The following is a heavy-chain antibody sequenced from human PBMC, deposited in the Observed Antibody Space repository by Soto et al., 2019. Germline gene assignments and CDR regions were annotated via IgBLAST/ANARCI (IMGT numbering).Heavy chain of an antibody. CDR3: ARLYNSDYGDHYYYYYMDV. CDR2: IYYSGST. D-gene: IGHD4-17*01. J-gene: IGHJ6*03. Sequence: PLETLSLTCTVSGGSISSYYWSWIRQPPGKGLEWIGYIYYSGSTNYNPSLKSRVTISVDTSKNQFSLKLSSVTAADTAVYYCARLYNSDYGDHYYYYYMDVWGKGTTVTVSS. V-gene: IGHV4-59*08. CDR1: GGSISSYY.